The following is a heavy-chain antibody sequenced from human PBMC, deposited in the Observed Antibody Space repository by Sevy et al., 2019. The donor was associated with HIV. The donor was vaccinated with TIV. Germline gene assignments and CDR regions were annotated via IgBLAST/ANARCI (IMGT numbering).Heavy chain of an antibody. D-gene: IGHD3-22*01. CDR1: GFTFGDYA. J-gene: IGHJ4*02. V-gene: IGHV3-49*03. CDR3: TRDLSLLKVKCDY. CDR2: IRSKAYGGTT. Sequence: GGSLRLSCTGSGFTFGDYALNWFRQAPGKGLEWVGFIRSKAYGGTTENAASVKGRFTISRDDSKSVAYLQMNRLKTEDTAVYYCTRDLSLLKVKCDYWGQGTLVTVSS.